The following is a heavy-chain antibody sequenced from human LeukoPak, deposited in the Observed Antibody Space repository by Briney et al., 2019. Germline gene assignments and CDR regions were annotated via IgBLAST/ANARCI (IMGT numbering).Heavy chain of an antibody. J-gene: IGHJ4*02. CDR3: AGGGPRYYFDY. V-gene: IGHV3-30-3*01. CDR2: ISYDGSNK. Sequence: PGRSLRLSCAASGFTFSSYAMHWVRQAPGKGLEWVAVISYDGSNKYYADSVKGRFTISRDNSKNTLYLQMNSLRAEDTAVYYCAGGGPRYYFDYWGQGTLVTVSS. CDR1: GFTFSSYA.